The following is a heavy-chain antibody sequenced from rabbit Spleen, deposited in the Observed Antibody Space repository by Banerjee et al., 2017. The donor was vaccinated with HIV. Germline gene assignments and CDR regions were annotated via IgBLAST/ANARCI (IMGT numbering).Heavy chain of an antibody. CDR3: ARGIPYGFAGDTYPPYAMDL. J-gene: IGHJ6*01. D-gene: IGHD6-1*01. CDR1: GFSFTDRDV. Sequence: QEQLEESGGGLVKPEGSLTLTCKASGFSFTDRDVMCWVRQAPGKGLEWIACINAVTGKPVYASWAKGRFTISKTSSTTVTLQMTSLAAADTATYFCARGIPYGFAGDTYPPYAMDLWGPGTLVTVS. CDR2: INAVTGKP. V-gene: IGHV1S45*01.